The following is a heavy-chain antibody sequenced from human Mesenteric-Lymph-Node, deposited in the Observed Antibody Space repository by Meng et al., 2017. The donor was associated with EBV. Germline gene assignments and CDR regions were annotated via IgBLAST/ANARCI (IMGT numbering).Heavy chain of an antibody. CDR2: INAGNGNT. D-gene: IGHD2-21*02. V-gene: IGHV1-3*01. CDR3: ATAYCGSDCYVHYLIEY. Sequence: QAQLVQTGEEVKKPGASVKVSCKASGYTNYAMHWVRQAPGQRLEWMGWINAGNGNTEYSQKFQGRVTITRDTSASTAHMEVSSLRSEDTAVYYCATAYCGSDCYVHYLIEYWGQGTLVTVSS. J-gene: IGHJ4*02. CDR1: GYTNYA.